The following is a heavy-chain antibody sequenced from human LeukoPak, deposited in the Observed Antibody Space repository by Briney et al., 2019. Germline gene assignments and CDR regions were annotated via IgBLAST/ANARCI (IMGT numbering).Heavy chain of an antibody. D-gene: IGHD1-1*01. CDR1: GFTFSNFW. Sequence: GGSLRLSCAVSGFTFSNFWMSWARQAPGRGLEWVANIHPEGNEKYHVEFVKGRFTISRDNTKNLLFLQMNGLRVDDTAVYYCARGDDFSGDHWGQGTLVTVSS. CDR3: ARGDDFSGDH. CDR2: IHPEGNEK. J-gene: IGHJ4*02. V-gene: IGHV3-7*04.